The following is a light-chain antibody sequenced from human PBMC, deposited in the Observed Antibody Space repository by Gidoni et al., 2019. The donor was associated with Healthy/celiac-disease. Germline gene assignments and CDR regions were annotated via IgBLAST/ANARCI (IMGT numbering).Light chain of an antibody. CDR1: QSVSSN. J-gene: IGKJ1*01. Sequence: EIVMTQSPATLPVSPGERATLSCRARQSVSSNLAWYQQKPGQAPRLLIYGASTRATGIPARFSGSGSGTEFTLTISSLQSEDFAVYYCQQYNNWWTFGQGTKVEIK. CDR3: QQYNNWWT. CDR2: GAS. V-gene: IGKV3-15*01.